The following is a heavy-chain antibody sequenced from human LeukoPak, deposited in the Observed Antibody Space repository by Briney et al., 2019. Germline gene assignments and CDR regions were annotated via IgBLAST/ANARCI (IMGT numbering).Heavy chain of an antibody. CDR2: IYTSGST. V-gene: IGHV4-61*02. CDR3: AAGYSSTLLP. J-gene: IGHJ5*02. D-gene: IGHD6-19*01. CDR1: GGSISSGSYY. Sequence: SETLSLTCTVSGGSISSGSYYWSWIRQPAGKGLEWIGRIYTSGSTNYNPSLKSRVTISVDTSKNQFSLKLSSVTAADTAVYYCAAGYSSTLLPWGQGTLVIVSS.